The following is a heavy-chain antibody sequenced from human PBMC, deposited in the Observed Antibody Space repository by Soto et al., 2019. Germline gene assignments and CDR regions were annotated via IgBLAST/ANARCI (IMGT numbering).Heavy chain of an antibody. J-gene: IGHJ1*01. V-gene: IGHV3-23*01. D-gene: IGHD1-20*01. Sequence: EVQLLESGGGLVQPGGSLRLSCAASGFTFSDYGMSWVCQAPGRGLEWVSAVSGSGGSTYYADFVKGRFTISRDNSKNTLYLQMNALRAEDAALYYCARTSGVTAANEYFQHWGQGTLVPVSS. CDR1: GFTFSDYG. CDR2: VSGSGGST. CDR3: ARTSGVTAANEYFQH.